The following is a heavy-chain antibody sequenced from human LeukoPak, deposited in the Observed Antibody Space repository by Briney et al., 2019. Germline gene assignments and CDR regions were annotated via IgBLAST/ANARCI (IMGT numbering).Heavy chain of an antibody. D-gene: IGHD4-23*01. J-gene: IGHJ4*02. V-gene: IGHV3-48*02. Sequence: GGSLRLSCAASGFTFSIYSMNWVRQAPGKGLEWVSFISGSSSSTFYADSVKGRFTVSRDNAKNTLYLQMNSLRDEDTAVYYCARDPGGIGDYWGQGTLVTVSS. CDR3: ARDPGGIGDY. CDR1: GFTFSIYS. CDR2: ISGSSSST.